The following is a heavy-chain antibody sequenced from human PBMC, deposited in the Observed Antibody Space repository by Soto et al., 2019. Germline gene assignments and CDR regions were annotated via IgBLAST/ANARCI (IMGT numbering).Heavy chain of an antibody. CDR1: GFTFSTYG. Sequence: GGSLRLSCAVSGFTFSTYGMSWVRQAPGKGLEWVSSISSSSSYRDYAGSVKGRFTISRDNAKNSLYLQMNSLRAEDTALYYCAKDLYSNYGDAFDIWGQGTMVTVSS. D-gene: IGHD4-4*01. CDR3: AKDLYSNYGDAFDI. J-gene: IGHJ3*02. V-gene: IGHV3-21*04. CDR2: ISSSSSYR.